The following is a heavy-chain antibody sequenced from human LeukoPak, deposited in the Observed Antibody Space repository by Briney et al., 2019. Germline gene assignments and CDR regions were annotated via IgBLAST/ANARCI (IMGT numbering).Heavy chain of an antibody. D-gene: IGHD4-11*01. J-gene: IGHJ6*02. Sequence: GGSLRLSCAASGFTVSSNYMSWVRQAPGKGLEWVSVIYSGGSTYYADSVKGRFTISRDNSKNTLYLQMNSLRAEDTAVYYCAVVTTAYYYYGMDVWDQGTTVTVSS. CDR2: IYSGGST. CDR1: GFTVSSNY. CDR3: AVVTTAYYYYGMDV. V-gene: IGHV3-66*01.